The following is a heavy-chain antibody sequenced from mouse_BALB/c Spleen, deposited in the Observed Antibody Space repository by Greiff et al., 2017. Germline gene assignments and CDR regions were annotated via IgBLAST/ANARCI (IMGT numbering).Heavy chain of an antibody. J-gene: IGHJ3*01. CDR1: GFTFSDFY. V-gene: IGHV7-1*02. CDR2: SRNKANDYTT. D-gene: IGHD1-2*01. CDR3: ARVHYGGFAY. Sequence: EVKVVESGGGLVQPGGSLRLSCATSGFTFSDFYMEWVRQPPGKRLEWIAASRNKANDYTTEYSASVKGRFIVSRDTSQSILYLQMNALRAEDTAIYYCARVHYGGFAYWGQGTLVTVSA.